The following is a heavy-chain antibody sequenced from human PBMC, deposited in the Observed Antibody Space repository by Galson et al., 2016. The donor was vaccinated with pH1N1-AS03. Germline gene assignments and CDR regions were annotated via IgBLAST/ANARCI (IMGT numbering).Heavy chain of an antibody. CDR2: MNPNSGNT. CDR3: ARGYSVYSYDVWSYYVGY. J-gene: IGHJ4*02. Sequence: SVKVSCKASGYTFTSNDINWVRQATGQGLEWMGWMNPNSGNTGYAQKFQGRVTMTRNTSISTAYMELSSLRSEDTAVYYCARGYSVYSYDVWSYYVGYWGQGTLVTVSS. D-gene: IGHD5-18*01. CDR1: GYTFTSND. V-gene: IGHV1-8*01.